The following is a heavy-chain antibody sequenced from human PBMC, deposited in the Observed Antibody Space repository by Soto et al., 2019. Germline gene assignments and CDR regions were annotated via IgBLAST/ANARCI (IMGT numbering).Heavy chain of an antibody. V-gene: IGHV1-18*01. CDR1: GYTFTSYG. CDR2: ISGYNGNT. J-gene: IGHJ4*02. CDR3: ARSGNSGYYLDY. D-gene: IGHD3-22*01. Sequence: GASVKVSCKASGYTFTSYGLNWVRQAPGQGLEWMGWISGYNGNTNYAQKLQGRVTMTTDTSTSTVYMELRSLRSDDTAVYYCARSGNSGYYLDYWGQGTLVTVS.